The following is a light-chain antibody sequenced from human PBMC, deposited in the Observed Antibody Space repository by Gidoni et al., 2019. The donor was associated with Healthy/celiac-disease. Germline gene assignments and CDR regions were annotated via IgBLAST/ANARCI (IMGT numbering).Light chain of an antibody. CDR1: HGISSY. Sequence: IQLTQSPSSLSAAVGDRVTITCRASHGISSYLAWYQQKPGKAPKLLIYAASTLQSGVPSRFSGSGSGTDFTLTISSLQPEDFATYSCQQLNSYPFITFGQGTRLEIK. V-gene: IGKV1-9*01. CDR3: QQLNSYPFIT. CDR2: AAS. J-gene: IGKJ5*01.